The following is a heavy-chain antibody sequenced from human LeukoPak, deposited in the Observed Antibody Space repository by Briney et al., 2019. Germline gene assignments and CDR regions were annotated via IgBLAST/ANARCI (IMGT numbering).Heavy chain of an antibody. CDR2: IYHSGST. CDR1: GGSISSGGYY. CDR3: ARGLRVGATIDY. Sequence: SETLSLTCTVSGGSISSGGYYWSWIRQPPGKGLEWIGYIYHSGSTYYNPSLKSRVTISVDRSKNLFSLKLSSVTAADTAVYYCARGLRVGATIDYWGQGTLVTVSS. D-gene: IGHD1-26*01. J-gene: IGHJ4*02. V-gene: IGHV4-30-2*01.